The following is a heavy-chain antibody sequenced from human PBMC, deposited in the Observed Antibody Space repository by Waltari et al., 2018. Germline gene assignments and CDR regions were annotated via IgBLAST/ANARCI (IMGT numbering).Heavy chain of an antibody. CDR3: AAYLPDWGRGRDY. Sequence: QVQLQESGPGLVTPSETLSLTCAVPGHSIRSTYYWGWIRQSPGKGLEWIANIYHSGSTYYNPSLKSRVTISLDTSKNRFSLNLRSVTAADTAVYYCAAYLPDWGRGRDYWGQGTLVTVSS. J-gene: IGHJ4*02. CDR1: GHSIRSTYY. D-gene: IGHD7-27*01. V-gene: IGHV4-38-2*01. CDR2: IYHSGST.